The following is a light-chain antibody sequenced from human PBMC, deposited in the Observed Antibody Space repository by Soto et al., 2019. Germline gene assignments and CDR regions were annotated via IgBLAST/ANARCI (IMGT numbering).Light chain of an antibody. J-gene: IGKJ1*01. V-gene: IGKV3-15*01. CDR1: QSVSSN. CDR3: QQYNNWPPST. CDR2: GAS. Sequence: EIVMTQSPATLSVSPGERATLSCRASQSVSSNLAWYQQKPGQAPRLLIYGASTRATGIPARFSGSGSGTEFTLTISSLQSEDFAVYYCQQYNNWPPSTFGQGTQVEIK.